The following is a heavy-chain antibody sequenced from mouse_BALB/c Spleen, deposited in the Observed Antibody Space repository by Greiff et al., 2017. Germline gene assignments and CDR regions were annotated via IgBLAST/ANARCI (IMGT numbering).Heavy chain of an antibody. V-gene: IGHV5-6*01. CDR3: ARHVGTTDYYAMDY. D-gene: IGHD2-14*01. J-gene: IGHJ4*01. CDR1: GFTFSSYG. Sequence: EVKLVESGGDLVKPGGSLKLSCAASGFTFSSYGMSWVRQTPDKRLEWVATISSGGSYTYYPDSVKGRFTISRDNAKNTLYLQMSSLKSEDTAMYYCARHVGTTDYYAMDYWGQGTSVTVSS. CDR2: ISSGGSYT.